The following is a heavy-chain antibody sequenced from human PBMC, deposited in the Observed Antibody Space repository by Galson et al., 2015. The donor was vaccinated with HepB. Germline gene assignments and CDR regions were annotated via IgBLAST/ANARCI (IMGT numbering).Heavy chain of an antibody. Sequence: LRLSCAASGFTFSYYAMSWVRQAPGKGLEWVSFITGTGGSTNYADSVKGRFTISRDNSENTLYLQMNSLRAEDTAVYYCTTASSYYDFWSGYYSHDYWGQGTLVTVSS. CDR3: TTASSYYDFWSGYYSHDY. D-gene: IGHD3-3*01. CDR2: ITGTGGST. CDR1: GFTFSYYA. V-gene: IGHV3-23*01. J-gene: IGHJ4*02.